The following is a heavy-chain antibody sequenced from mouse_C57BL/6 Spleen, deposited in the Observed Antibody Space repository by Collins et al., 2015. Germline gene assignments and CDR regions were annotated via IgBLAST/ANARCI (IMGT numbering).Heavy chain of an antibody. V-gene: IGHV10-3*01. D-gene: IGHD2-13*01. CDR3: VREDGDYPYYFDY. J-gene: IGHJ2*01. CDR1: GFTFNTYA. CDR2: IRIKSYGYAT. Sequence: EVQLVESGGGLVQPKGSLKLSCAASGFTFNTYAMHWVRQGPGMALEWVARIRIKSYGYATHYAASVKDRFTISRDDSQSIVYLQMINLRTEDTAMYYCVREDGDYPYYFDYWGQGTTLTVSS.